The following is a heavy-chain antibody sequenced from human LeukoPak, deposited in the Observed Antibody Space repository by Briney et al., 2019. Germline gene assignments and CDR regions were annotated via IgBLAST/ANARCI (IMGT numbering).Heavy chain of an antibody. CDR3: ARELIVVVIPPDAFDI. CDR1: GFTFSSYA. D-gene: IGHD3-22*01. J-gene: IGHJ3*02. Sequence: GGSLRLSCAASGFTFSSYAMHWVRQAPGKGLGWVAVISYDGSNKYYADSVKGRFTISRDNSKNTLYLQMNSLRAEDTAVYYCARELIVVVIPPDAFDIWGQGTMVTVSS. CDR2: ISYDGSNK. V-gene: IGHV3-30-3*01.